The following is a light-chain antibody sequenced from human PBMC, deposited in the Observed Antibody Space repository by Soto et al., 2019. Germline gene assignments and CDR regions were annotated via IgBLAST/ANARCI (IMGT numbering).Light chain of an antibody. CDR2: GAS. J-gene: IGKJ4*01. CDR3: QQYGSSPLT. CDR1: QSVSSN. Sequence: EIVMTQSPATLSVSPGERATLSCRASQSVSSNLAWYQQKPGQAPRLLIYGASNRATGIPDRFSGSGSGTDFTLTISRLEAEDFAVYYCQQYGSSPLTFGGGTKVDIK. V-gene: IGKV3-20*01.